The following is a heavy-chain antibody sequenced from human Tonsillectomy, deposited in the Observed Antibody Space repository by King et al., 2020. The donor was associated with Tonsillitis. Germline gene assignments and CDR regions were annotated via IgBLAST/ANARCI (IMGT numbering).Heavy chain of an antibody. D-gene: IGHD7-27*01. CDR2: ISSSSSYT. CDR3: ARGLPNWGTSYWYFDL. J-gene: IGHJ2*01. Sequence: VQLVESGGGLVKPGGSLRLSCAASGFTFSDYYMNWIRQAPGKGLEWGSYISSSSSYTNYADSVKGRFNIARDNAKNSLYLQMNSLRAEDTAVYYCARGLPNWGTSYWYFDLWGRGTLVTVSS. CDR1: GFTFSDYY. V-gene: IGHV3-11*06.